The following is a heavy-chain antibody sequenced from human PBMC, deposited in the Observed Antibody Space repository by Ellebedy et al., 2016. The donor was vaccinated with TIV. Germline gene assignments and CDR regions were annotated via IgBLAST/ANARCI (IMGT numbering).Heavy chain of an antibody. V-gene: IGHV3-48*04. J-gene: IGHJ6*02. CDR2: ISLTSTATGV. CDR1: GFDFTTYS. CDR3: ARENFYGMDV. Sequence: GGSLRLXXVASGFDFTTYSLNWVRQAPGKGLEWVSFISLTSTATGVGYADSVRGRFTISRDDAKNSLYLEINSLRAEDSAVYYCARENFYGMDVWGQGTTVNVS.